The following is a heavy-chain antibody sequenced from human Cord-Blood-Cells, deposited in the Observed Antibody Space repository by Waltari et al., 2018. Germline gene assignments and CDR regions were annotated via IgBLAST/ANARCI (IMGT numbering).Heavy chain of an antibody. CDR3: ARADIAAAGPVNFDY. V-gene: IGHV1-2*02. CDR1: GYTFTGYY. CDR2: INPNSGST. J-gene: IGHJ4*02. Sequence: QVQLVQSGAEVKKPGASVKVSCKASGYTFTGYYMPWVRQAPGQGVEWMGWINPNSGSTNYAQKFQGRVTMTRDTSISTAYMELSRLRSDDTAVYYCARADIAAAGPVNFDYWGQGTLVTVSS. D-gene: IGHD6-13*01.